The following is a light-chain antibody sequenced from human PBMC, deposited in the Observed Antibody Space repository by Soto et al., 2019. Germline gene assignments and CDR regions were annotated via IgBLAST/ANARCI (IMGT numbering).Light chain of an antibody. CDR3: LRYNAFSQT. CDR1: QSMNDW. V-gene: IGKV1-5*01. CDR2: DAS. J-gene: IGKJ1*01. Sequence: DIQMTQTPSTPSASVGDRVTITCRASQSMNDWLAWYQQKPGKAPKVLIYDASSLQSGVPSRFSGSGSGTEFTLTIDSLQSDDVAIYYCLRYNAFSQTFGQGTKVEI.